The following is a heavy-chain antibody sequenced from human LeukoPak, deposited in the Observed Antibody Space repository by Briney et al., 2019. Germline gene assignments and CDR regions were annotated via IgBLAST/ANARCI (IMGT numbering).Heavy chain of an antibody. CDR1: GYTFTGYY. Sequence: ASVKVSCKASGYTFTGYYMHWVRQAPGQGLEWMGWINPNSGGTNYAQKFQGRVTMTRDTSISTAYMELSRLRSDDTAVYYCARVRYSGYDRNIDYWGQGTLVTVPS. D-gene: IGHD5-12*01. CDR3: ARVRYSGYDRNIDY. CDR2: INPNSGGT. J-gene: IGHJ4*02. V-gene: IGHV1-2*02.